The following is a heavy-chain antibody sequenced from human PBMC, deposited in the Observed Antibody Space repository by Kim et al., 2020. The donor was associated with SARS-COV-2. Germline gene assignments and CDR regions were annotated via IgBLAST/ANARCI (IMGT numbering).Heavy chain of an antibody. D-gene: IGHD2-15*01. Sequence: SVEGRFTISRDNAKNTLYLQMNSLRAEDTAVYYCARVLNYCSGGSCYSDYWGQGTLVTVSS. J-gene: IGHJ4*02. V-gene: IGHV3-53*01. CDR3: ARVLNYCSGGSCYSDY.